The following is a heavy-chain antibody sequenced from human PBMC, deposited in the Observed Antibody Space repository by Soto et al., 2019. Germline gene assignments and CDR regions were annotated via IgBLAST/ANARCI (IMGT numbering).Heavy chain of an antibody. CDR3: LSGEGQNGHDTRFAS. Sequence: QLVESGGGVVQPGRSLRLSCATSGFTFINHGIHWFRQAPGKGLEWVGDISYNGIDTWYADSVKGRFTIYRDNFKNTAYLQMIGLRLEDTAVYYCLSGEGQNGHDTRFASWGQGPLVTVSP. J-gene: IGHJ4*02. CDR2: ISYNGIDT. V-gene: IGHV3-30*03. D-gene: IGHD5-12*01. CDR1: GFTFINHG.